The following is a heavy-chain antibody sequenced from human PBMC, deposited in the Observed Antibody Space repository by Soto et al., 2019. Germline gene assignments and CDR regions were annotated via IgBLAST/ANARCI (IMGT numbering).Heavy chain of an antibody. V-gene: IGHV1-8*01. CDR1: GYSFTNND. Sequence: ASVKVSCKASGYSFTNNDVSWVRQATGQGLEWMGWMNPGSGDTGYAQKFQGRVTMTRDVSIATAYMGLSSLRSDDTAVYYCARDMHAGFTHYFDPWGQGTLVTVSS. J-gene: IGHJ5*02. CDR3: ARDMHAGFTHYFDP. CDR2: MNPGSGDT. D-gene: IGHD1-26*01.